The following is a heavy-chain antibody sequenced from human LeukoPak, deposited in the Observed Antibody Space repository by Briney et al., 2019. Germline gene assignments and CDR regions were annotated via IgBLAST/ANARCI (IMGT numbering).Heavy chain of an antibody. D-gene: IGHD6-19*01. CDR3: ARGDSSGWYFDQ. V-gene: IGHV3-20*04. CDR1: GSTFDAYG. CDR2: INWNGGST. Sequence: GGSLRLSCAASGSTFDAYGMSWVRQAPGKGLEWVPGINWNGGSTGYADSVRGRFTISRDNAKNSLYLQMNSLRAEDTALYYCARGDSSGWYFDQWGQGILVTVSS. J-gene: IGHJ4*02.